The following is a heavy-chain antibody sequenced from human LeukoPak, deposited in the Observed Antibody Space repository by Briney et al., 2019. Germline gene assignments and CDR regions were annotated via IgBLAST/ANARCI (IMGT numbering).Heavy chain of an antibody. CDR2: INPNSGGT. CDR3: ARAALLWEYYFDY. D-gene: IGHD3-10*01. CDR1: GYTFTGYY. V-gene: IGHV1-2*02. Sequence: GASVKVSCKASGYTFTGYYMHWVRQAPGQGLEWMGWINPNSGGTNYAQKFQGRVTMTRDTSISTAYMELSRLRSEDTAVYYCARAALLWEYYFDYWGQGTLVTVSS. J-gene: IGHJ4*02.